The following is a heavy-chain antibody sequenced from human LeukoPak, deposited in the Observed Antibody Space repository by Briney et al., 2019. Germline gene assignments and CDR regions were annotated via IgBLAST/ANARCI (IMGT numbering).Heavy chain of an antibody. CDR2: ISYDGSNK. D-gene: IGHD5-24*01. V-gene: IGHV3-30-3*01. Sequence: GGSLRLSCAASGFTFSSYAMHWVRQAPGKGLERVAVISYDGSNKYYADSVKGRFTISRDNSKNTLYLQMNSLRAEDTAVYYCARVRRDGYPTHAFDIWGQGTMVTVSS. CDR3: ARVRRDGYPTHAFDI. J-gene: IGHJ3*02. CDR1: GFTFSSYA.